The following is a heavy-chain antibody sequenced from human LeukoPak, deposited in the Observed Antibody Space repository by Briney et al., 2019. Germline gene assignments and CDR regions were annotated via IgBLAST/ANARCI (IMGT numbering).Heavy chain of an antibody. CDR3: ASEDVDTGDF. D-gene: IGHD5-18*01. J-gene: IGHJ4*02. Sequence: PGGSLRLSCAACGFTFTNAGIHWVRLAAGKGLEWVSFISHDGTNKYYSDSVYGRFIVSRLNSQNTVYLQMNDLRPEDTATYYCASEDVDTGDFWGQGTLVTVSS. CDR1: GFTFTNAG. CDR2: ISHDGTNK. V-gene: IGHV3-30*01.